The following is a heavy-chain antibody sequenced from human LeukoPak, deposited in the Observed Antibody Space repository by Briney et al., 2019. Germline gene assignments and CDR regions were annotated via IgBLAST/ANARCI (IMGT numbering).Heavy chain of an antibody. J-gene: IGHJ5*02. Sequence: PSETLSLTCTVSGGSISSSSYYWGWIRQPPGKGLEWIGSIYYSGSTYYNPSLKSRVTISVDTSKNQFSLKLSSVTAADTAVYYCARVSLFMGVGNWFDPWGQGTLVTVSS. CDR3: ARVSLFMGVGNWFDP. V-gene: IGHV4-39*07. CDR2: IYYSGST. D-gene: IGHD1-26*01. CDR1: GGSISSSSYY.